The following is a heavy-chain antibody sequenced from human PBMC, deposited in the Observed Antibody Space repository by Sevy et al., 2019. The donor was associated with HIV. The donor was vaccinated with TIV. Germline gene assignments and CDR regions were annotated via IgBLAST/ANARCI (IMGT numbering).Heavy chain of an antibody. Sequence: GGSLRLSCAASRFTFSSYWMSWVRQAPGKGLEGVANINQDGGEKYHMDSVKGRFTISRDNAKNSLYLQMNSLRAEDSAVYFCARVSSIYYDRGYYYAMDVWGQGTTVTISS. J-gene: IGHJ6*02. CDR1: RFTFSSYW. V-gene: IGHV3-7*01. CDR3: ARVSSIYYDRGYYYAMDV. D-gene: IGHD3-22*01. CDR2: INQDGGEK.